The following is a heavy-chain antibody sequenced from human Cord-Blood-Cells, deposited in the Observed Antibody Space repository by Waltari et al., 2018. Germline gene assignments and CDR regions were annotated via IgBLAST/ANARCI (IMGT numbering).Heavy chain of an antibody. CDR2: TYYRSKVYN. CDR3: AREVGGVIKRDDAFDI. Sequence: QVQLQQSGPGLVKPSQTLSLTCAISGDSVSSNSAAWNWIRQSPSRGLEWLGRTYYRSKVYNDYAVSMKSRITINPDTTKNQFSLQLNSVTPEDTAVYYCAREVGGVIKRDDAFDIWGQGTMVTVSS. J-gene: IGHJ3*02. V-gene: IGHV6-1*01. D-gene: IGHD3-10*01. CDR1: GDSVSSNSAA.